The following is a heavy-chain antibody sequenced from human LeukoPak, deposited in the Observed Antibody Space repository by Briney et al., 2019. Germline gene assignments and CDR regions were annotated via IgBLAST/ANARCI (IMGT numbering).Heavy chain of an antibody. V-gene: IGHV1-2*02. J-gene: IGHJ4*02. CDR1: VYTFTHHF. CDR3: VRAGELGY. Sequence: ASVKVSFKPSVYTFTHHFMHWVRQAPAQGLAWMGWIDPTSGGRKNAQTDQGRVTLTRDTSIPTAYLELTILSSDDPAVFYCVRAGELGYWGQGTLVTVSS. D-gene: IGHD7-27*01. CDR2: IDPTSGGR.